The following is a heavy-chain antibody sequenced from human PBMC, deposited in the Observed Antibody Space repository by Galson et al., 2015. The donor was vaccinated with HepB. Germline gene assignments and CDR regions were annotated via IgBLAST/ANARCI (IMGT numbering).Heavy chain of an antibody. CDR2: ISYDGSNK. Sequence: SLRLSGPASGFTVSSYVMHWVRQAPGEGLEWVGGISYDGSNKYYADSVKGRFTISRDNSKNTLYLQMNSLRAEDTAVYYCAKQKLLWFGGGMDVWGQGTTVTVSS. V-gene: IGHV3-30*07. J-gene: IGHJ6*02. CDR3: AKQKLLWFGGGMDV. D-gene: IGHD3-10*01. CDR1: GFTVSSYV.